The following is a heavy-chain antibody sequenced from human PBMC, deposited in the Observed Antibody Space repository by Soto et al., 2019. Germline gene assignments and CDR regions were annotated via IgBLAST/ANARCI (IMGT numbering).Heavy chain of an antibody. Sequence: EVQLVESGGGLVKPGGSLRLSCAASGFTFSSYSMNWVRQAPGKGLEWVSSISSSSSYIYYADSVKGRFTISRDNAKNSLYLQMNSLRAEDTAVYYCARGLEVLRFLEWFPLDIWGQATMVTVSS. D-gene: IGHD3-3*01. CDR1: GFTFSSYS. CDR3: ARGLEVLRFLEWFPLDI. J-gene: IGHJ3*02. V-gene: IGHV3-21*01. CDR2: ISSSSSYI.